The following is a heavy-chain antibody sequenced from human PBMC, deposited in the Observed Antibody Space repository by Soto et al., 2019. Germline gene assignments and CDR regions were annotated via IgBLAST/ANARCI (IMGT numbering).Heavy chain of an antibody. CDR3: ATQHSTTTVTTPYYYYYMDV. Sequence: ASVKVSCKVSGYTLTELSMHWVRQAPGKGLEWMGGFDPEDGETIYAQKFQGRVTMTGDTFTETAYMELGSLRSEDTAVYYCATQHSTTTVTTPYYYYYMDVWGKGTTVTVSS. CDR2: FDPEDGET. V-gene: IGHV1-24*01. CDR1: GYTLTELS. D-gene: IGHD4-17*01. J-gene: IGHJ6*03.